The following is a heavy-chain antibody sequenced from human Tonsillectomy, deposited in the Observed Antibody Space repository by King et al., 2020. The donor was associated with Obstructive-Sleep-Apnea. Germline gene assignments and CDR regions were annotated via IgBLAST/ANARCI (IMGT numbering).Heavy chain of an antibody. Sequence: QLVQSGAEVKKPGASVKVSCKASGYTFTSYGISWVRQAPGQGLEWMGGISAYNGNTNYAQKLQGRVTMTTDTSTTTAYMELRSLRSDDTAVYYCARDIPGSELRYYYYGMDVWGKGTTVTVSS. CDR3: ARDIPGSELRYYYYGMDV. CDR1: GYTFTSYG. J-gene: IGHJ6*04. V-gene: IGHV1-18*01. D-gene: IGHD1-26*01. CDR2: ISAYNGNT.